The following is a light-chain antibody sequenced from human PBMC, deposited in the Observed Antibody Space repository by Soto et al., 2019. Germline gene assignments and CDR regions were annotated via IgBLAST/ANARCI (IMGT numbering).Light chain of an antibody. Sequence: NFMLTQPHSVSEYPGKTVTISCTRRSGRVASNYVQWYQQRPGSAPTTVIFEDDQRPSGVPDRFSGSIDSSSNSAFLTISGLKTEDEADYDCQSYDSPKEVFCGGTQLTVL. CDR1: SGRVASNY. V-gene: IGLV6-57*04. CDR2: EDD. CDR3: QSYDSPKEV. J-gene: IGLJ3*02.